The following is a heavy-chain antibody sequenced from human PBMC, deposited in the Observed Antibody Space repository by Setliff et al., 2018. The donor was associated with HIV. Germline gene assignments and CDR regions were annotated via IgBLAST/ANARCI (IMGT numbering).Heavy chain of an antibody. CDR1: GYTFTGYY. CDR3: ARVEEWELPYSDY. D-gene: IGHD1-26*01. V-gene: IGHV1-2*06. Sequence: GASVKVSCKASGYTFTGYYMHWVRQAPGQGLEWMGRINPNSGGTNYAQKFQGRVTMTRDTSISTAYMELSRLRSDDTAVYYCARVEEWELPYSDYWGQGTLVTVSS. J-gene: IGHJ4*02. CDR2: INPNSGGT.